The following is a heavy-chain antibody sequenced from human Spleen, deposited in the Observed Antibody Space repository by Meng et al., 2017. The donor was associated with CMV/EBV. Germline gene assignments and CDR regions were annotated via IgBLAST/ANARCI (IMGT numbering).Heavy chain of an antibody. J-gene: IGHJ4*02. CDR3: ARDLNFWSGYFDY. V-gene: IGHV3-74*01. Sequence: LSLTCAASGFTFTNYWMHWVRQAPGKGLVWVSRINTDGSTTGYADSVKGRFTISRDNAKNTLYLQMNSLRAEDTAVYYCARDLNFWSGYFDYWGQGTVVTVSS. D-gene: IGHD3-3*01. CDR2: INTDGSTT. CDR1: GFTFTNYW.